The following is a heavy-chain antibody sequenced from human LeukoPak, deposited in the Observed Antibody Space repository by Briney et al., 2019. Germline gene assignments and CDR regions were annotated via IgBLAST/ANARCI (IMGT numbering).Heavy chain of an antibody. Sequence: GWSLRLSCAASGFTLSNYNMNWVRQAPGKGLEGVSSISSSSSYIYYADSVKGRFTISRDNAQRSLYLQMHSLRDEDTAVYYCARDLMGWDLHYFDYWGQGTLVTVSS. CDR2: ISSSSSYI. D-gene: IGHD1-26*01. CDR3: ARDLMGWDLHYFDY. CDR1: GFTLSNYN. V-gene: IGHV3-21*01. J-gene: IGHJ4*02.